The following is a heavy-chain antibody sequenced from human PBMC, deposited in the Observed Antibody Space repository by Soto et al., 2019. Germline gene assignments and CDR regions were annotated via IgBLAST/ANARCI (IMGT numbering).Heavy chain of an antibody. J-gene: IGHJ1*01. CDR1: GGSISDNW. CDR3: AGHSGYSLKN. D-gene: IGHD6-13*01. V-gene: IGHV4-4*02. CDR2: ISPRGTT. Sequence: QVQLQESGPGLVKPSGTLSLTCGVSGGSISDNWWSWVRQPPGEGLQWIGQISPRGTTNYNPSLKXXVXIXXDKSKNQFSLHLNSVTAADTAVYYCAGHSGYSLKNWGQGTLVTVSS.